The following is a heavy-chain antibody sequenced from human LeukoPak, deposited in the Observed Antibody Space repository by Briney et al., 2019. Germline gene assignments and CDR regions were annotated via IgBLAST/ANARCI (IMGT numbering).Heavy chain of an antibody. D-gene: IGHD1-26*01. Sequence: SETLSLTCTVSGGSISSYYWSWFRQPPGKGLEWIGYIYYSGSTNYNPSLKSRVTISVDTSKNQFSLKLSSVTAADTAVYYCARLSVSGSYSRWGQGTLVTVSS. CDR3: ARLSVSGSYSR. CDR2: IYYSGST. V-gene: IGHV4-59*08. CDR1: GGSISSYY. J-gene: IGHJ4*02.